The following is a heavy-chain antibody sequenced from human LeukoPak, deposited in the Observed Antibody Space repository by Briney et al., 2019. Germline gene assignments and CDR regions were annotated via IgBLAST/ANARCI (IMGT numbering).Heavy chain of an antibody. CDR3: ARVDYYASGTYGNWFDP. J-gene: IGHJ5*02. V-gene: IGHV4-59*01. Sequence: PSETLSLTCTVSGGSISSYYWSWIRQPPGKGLEWIGYIYYSGSTNYNPSLKSRVTISVDTSKNQFSLKLSSVTAADTAVYYCARVDYYASGTYGNWFDPWGQGTLVTVSS. D-gene: IGHD3-10*01. CDR1: GGSISSYY. CDR2: IYYSGST.